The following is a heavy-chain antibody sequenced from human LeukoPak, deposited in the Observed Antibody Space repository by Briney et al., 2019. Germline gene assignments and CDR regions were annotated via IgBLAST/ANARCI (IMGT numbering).Heavy chain of an antibody. J-gene: IGHJ4*02. CDR2: MYHSGSA. CDR1: GYYISTDYC. D-gene: IGHD2-15*01. CDR3: ARGGAVVAVYFDY. V-gene: IGHV4-38-2*01. Sequence: SETLSLTCDVSGYYISTDYCWGWIRQPPGKGLEWIASMYHSGSAYYNPSLKSRVTISVDTSKNQFSLKLNSVTAADTAVYYCARGGAVVAVYFDYWGQGTLVTVSS.